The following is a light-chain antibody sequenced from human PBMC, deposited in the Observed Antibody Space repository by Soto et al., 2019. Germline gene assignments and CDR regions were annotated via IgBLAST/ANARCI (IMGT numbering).Light chain of an antibody. CDR2: GAS. Sequence: EIVLTQSPGTLSLSQRERATLSCRASQIVGGDTLAWFQQRPGQAPRLVIYGASNRAAGIPDRFSGSGSGTDFTLTVSRLEPEDFAVYYCQQYGSSPLTFGGGTKVDIK. V-gene: IGKV3-20*01. CDR1: QIVGGDT. J-gene: IGKJ4*01. CDR3: QQYGSSPLT.